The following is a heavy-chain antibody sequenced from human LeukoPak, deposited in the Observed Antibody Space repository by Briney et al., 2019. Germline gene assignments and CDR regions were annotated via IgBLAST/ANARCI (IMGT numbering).Heavy chain of an antibody. CDR1: GFTFSTYV. D-gene: IGHD3-16*01. Sequence: PGVLVRLSCAASGFTFSTYVMSWVRQAPGKGLEWVSAISGSGGTTYYADSVKGRFTLSRDNSNNTLYLQMNSLRAEDTAVYHCAKGRGHDYWGQGTLVTVSS. CDR2: ISGSGGTT. V-gene: IGHV3-23*01. J-gene: IGHJ4*02. CDR3: AKGRGHDY.